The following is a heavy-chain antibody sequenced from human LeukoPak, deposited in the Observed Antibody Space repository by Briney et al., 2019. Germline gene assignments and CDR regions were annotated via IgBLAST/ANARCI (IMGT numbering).Heavy chain of an antibody. D-gene: IGHD3-3*01. CDR3: ARRRKLTLSKFYDFWSGFDP. Sequence: PSETLSLTCAVYGGSFSGYYWSWIRQPPGKGLEWIGEINHSGSTNYNPPLKSRVTISVDTSKNQFSLKLSSVTAADTAVYYCARRRKLTLSKFYDFWSGFDPWGQGTLVTVSS. J-gene: IGHJ5*02. V-gene: IGHV4-34*01. CDR2: INHSGST. CDR1: GGSFSGYY.